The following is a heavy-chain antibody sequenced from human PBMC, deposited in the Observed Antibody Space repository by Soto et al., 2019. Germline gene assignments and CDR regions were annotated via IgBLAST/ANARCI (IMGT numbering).Heavy chain of an antibody. Sequence: GGSLRLSCAASGFTFSSYGMHWVRQAPGKGLEWVAVISYDGSNKYYADSVKGRFTISRDNSKNTLYLQMNSLRAEDTAVYYCARGAGYDFWSGYYPLDYWGQGTLVTVS. CDR3: ARGAGYDFWSGYYPLDY. CDR1: GFTFSSYG. D-gene: IGHD3-3*01. J-gene: IGHJ4*02. CDR2: ISYDGSNK. V-gene: IGHV3-30*03.